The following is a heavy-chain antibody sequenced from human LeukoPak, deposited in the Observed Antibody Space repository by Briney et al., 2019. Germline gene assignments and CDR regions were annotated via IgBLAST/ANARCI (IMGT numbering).Heavy chain of an antibody. V-gene: IGHV3-11*01. J-gene: IGHJ4*02. CDR1: GFTFSDYY. Sequence: GGSLRLSCAASGFTFSDYYMSWIRQAPGKGLEGVSYISSSCSTIYYADSVKGRFTISSDNAKNSLYLQMNSLRAEDTAVYYCASRRVVVPAALDYWGQGTLVTVSS. D-gene: IGHD2-2*01. CDR2: ISSSCSTI. CDR3: ASRRVVVPAALDY.